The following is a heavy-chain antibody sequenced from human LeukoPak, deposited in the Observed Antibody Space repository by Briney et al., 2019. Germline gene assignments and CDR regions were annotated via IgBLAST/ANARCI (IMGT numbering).Heavy chain of an antibody. CDR2: ISGSGENS. CDR3: ANGAAAGTPTIGDY. J-gene: IGHJ4*02. CDR1: GFTFSSYG. Sequence: GGSLRLSCAASGFTFSSYGMSWVRQAPGKGLEWVSVISGSGENSYYADSVKGRFTISRDNFKNTLYLQMNSLRAEDTAVYYCANGAAAGTPTIGDYWGQGTLVTVSS. V-gene: IGHV3-23*01. D-gene: IGHD6-13*01.